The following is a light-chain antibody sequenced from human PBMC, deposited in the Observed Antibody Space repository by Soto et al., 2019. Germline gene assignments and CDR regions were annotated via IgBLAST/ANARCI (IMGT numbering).Light chain of an antibody. CDR3: QQRSNWPRLT. V-gene: IGKV3D-20*02. CDR1: QSVSSNN. Sequence: EIVLTQSPGTLSLSPGERATLSCRASQSVSSNNLAWYQQRPGQAPRVVIYGASTRATGIPERFSGSGSGTDFTLTISRLEPEDFAVYFCQQRSNWPRLTFGGGTKVEI. J-gene: IGKJ4*01. CDR2: GAS.